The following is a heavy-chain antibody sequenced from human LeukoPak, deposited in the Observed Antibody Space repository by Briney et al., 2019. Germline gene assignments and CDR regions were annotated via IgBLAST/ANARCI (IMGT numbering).Heavy chain of an antibody. CDR3: AKDDRYCSSTNCYFVY. Sequence: PGGSLRLSCAASGFTFSSYWMSWVRQAPGKGLEWVANIKQDGSEKYYVDSVKGRFTISRDNAKNSLYLQMNSLRAEDTAVYYCAKDDRYCSSTNCYFVYWGQGALVTVSS. D-gene: IGHD2-2*01. CDR1: GFTFSSYW. CDR2: IKQDGSEK. J-gene: IGHJ4*02. V-gene: IGHV3-7*01.